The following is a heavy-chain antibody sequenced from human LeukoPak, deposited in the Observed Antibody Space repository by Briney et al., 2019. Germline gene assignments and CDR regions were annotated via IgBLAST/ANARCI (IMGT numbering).Heavy chain of an antibody. D-gene: IGHD5/OR15-5a*01. J-gene: IGHJ4*02. CDR3: ARDLRRFAAYYFDY. CDR1: GFPFSRYA. CDR2: VSGSDPST. Sequence: PGGSLRLSCAASGFPFSRYAMNWVRQAPGKGLEWVATVSGSDPSTYYADSVKGRFTISRDSSKNTLYLQTNSLRAEDTAVYYCARDLRRFAAYYFDYWGQGTLVTVSS. V-gene: IGHV3-23*01.